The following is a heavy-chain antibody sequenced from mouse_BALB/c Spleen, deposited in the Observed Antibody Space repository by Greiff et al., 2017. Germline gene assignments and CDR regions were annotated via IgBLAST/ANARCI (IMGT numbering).Heavy chain of an antibody. J-gene: IGHJ3*01. CDR1: GFTFSSYG. D-gene: IGHD1-1*01. CDR2: INSNGGST. Sequence: EVKLVESGGGLVQPGGSLKLSCAASGFTFSSYGTSWVRQTPDKRLELVATINSNGGSTYYPDSVKGRFTISRDNAKNTLYLQMSSLKSEDTAMYYCARDRGTTAYWGQGTLVTVSA. V-gene: IGHV5-6-3*01. CDR3: ARDRGTTAY.